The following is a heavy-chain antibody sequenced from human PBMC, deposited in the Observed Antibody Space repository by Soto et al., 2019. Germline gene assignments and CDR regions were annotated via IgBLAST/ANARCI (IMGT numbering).Heavy chain of an antibody. CDR1: GFTFSSYW. D-gene: IGHD2-2*01. CDR2: INSDGSST. V-gene: IGHV3-74*01. J-gene: IGHJ6*02. Sequence: GVLRLSCAASGFTFSSYWMHWVRQAPGKGLVWVSRINSDGSSTSYADSVKGRFTISRDNAKNTLYLQMNSLRAEDTAVYYCARPLGLVPAAIRNTYYYYYYGMYGWRQRTTVSVSS. CDR3: ARPLGLVPAAIRNTYYYYYYGMYG.